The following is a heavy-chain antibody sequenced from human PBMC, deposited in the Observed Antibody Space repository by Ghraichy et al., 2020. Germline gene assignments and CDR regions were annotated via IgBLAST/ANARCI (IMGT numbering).Heavy chain of an antibody. CDR3: ARLRRGVRAFYYYYYMDV. CDR2: ISAYNGNT. V-gene: IGHV1-18*04. D-gene: IGHD1-26*01. J-gene: IGHJ6*03. Sequence: ASVKVSCKASGYTFTSYGISWVRQAPGQGLEWMGWISAYNGNTNYAQKLQGRVTMTTDTSTSTAYMELRSLRSDDTAVYYCARLRRGVRAFYYYYYMDVWGKGTTVTVSS. CDR1: GYTFTSYG.